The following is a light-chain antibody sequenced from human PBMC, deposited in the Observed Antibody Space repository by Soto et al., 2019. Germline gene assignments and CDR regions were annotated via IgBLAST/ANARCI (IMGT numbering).Light chain of an antibody. Sequence: DIPMTQSPSSLSASVGDRVTIHCPASQSISSYLNWYQQKPGKAPKLLIYAASSLQSGVPSRFSGSGSGTDFTLTISSLQPEDFATYYCQQSYSTHPITFGQGTRLEIK. J-gene: IGKJ5*01. CDR2: AAS. CDR1: QSISSY. V-gene: IGKV1-39*01. CDR3: QQSYSTHPIT.